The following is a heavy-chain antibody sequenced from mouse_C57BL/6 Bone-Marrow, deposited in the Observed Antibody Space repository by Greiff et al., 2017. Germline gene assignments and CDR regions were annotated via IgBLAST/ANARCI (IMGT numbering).Heavy chain of an antibody. Sequence: QVKLQQSGAELMKPGASVKLSCKATGYTFTGYWIAWVKQRPGHGLEWIGEILPGSGSTNYNEKFKGQATITADTSSNTPYLQLSSLTSEEPALYYCAIYNGSRYWYFEVWGTGTTVTVSS. V-gene: IGHV1-9*01. J-gene: IGHJ1*03. CDR1: GYTFTGYW. D-gene: IGHD1-1*01. CDR3: AIYNGSRYWYFEV. CDR2: ILPGSGST.